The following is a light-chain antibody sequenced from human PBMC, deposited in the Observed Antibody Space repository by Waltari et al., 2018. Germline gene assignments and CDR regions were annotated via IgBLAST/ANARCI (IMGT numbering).Light chain of an antibody. CDR2: GAS. CDR1: QSVSRSY. CDR3: QQYGSSPQ. J-gene: IGKJ1*01. Sequence: EIVLTQSPGTLSLSPGERATLSCRASQSVSRSYLAWYQQKPGQAPRLLIYGASSRATGIPDRFSGSGSGTDFTLTISRLEPEDFAVYYCQQYGSSPQFGQGTKVEIK. V-gene: IGKV3-20*01.